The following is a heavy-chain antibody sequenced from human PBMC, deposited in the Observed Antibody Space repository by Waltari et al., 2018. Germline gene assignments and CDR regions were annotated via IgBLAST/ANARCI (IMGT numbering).Heavy chain of an antibody. CDR2: IYYSGST. Sequence: QLQLQESGPGLVKPSETLSLTCTVSGGSISSSSYYWGWIRQPPGKGLAWIGSIYYSGSTYYNPSLKRRVTISVDTSKNQFSLKLSSVTAADTAVYYCARVGYQHNWFDPWGQGTLVTVSS. CDR1: GGSISSSSYY. V-gene: IGHV4-39*07. J-gene: IGHJ5*02. D-gene: IGHD6-13*01. CDR3: ARVGYQHNWFDP.